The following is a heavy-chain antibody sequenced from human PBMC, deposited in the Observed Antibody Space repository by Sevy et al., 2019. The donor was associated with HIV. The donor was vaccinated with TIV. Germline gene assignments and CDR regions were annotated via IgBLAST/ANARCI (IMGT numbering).Heavy chain of an antibody. CDR2: IKSNIDGETT. CDR1: GFTFNNAW. V-gene: IGHV3-15*01. CDR3: AKAAGYYDSAPFDY. J-gene: IGHJ4*02. Sequence: GGSLRLSCAVSGFTFNNAWMNWVRQAPGTGLQWVGLIKSNIDGETTDYAAPVKGRFTISRDDSKNTLYLQMNNLKIEDTAVYYCAKAAGYYDSAPFDYWGPGTLVTVSS. D-gene: IGHD3-22*01.